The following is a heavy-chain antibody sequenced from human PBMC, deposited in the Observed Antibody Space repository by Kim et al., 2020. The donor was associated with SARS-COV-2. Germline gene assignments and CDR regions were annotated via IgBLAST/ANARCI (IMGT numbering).Heavy chain of an antibody. Sequence: SETLSLTCTVSGGSISSGGYYWSWIRQHPGKGLEWIGYIYYSGSTYYNPSLKSRVTISVDTSKNQFSLKLSSVTAADTAVYYCVFGELLYQFDYWGQGTLVTVSS. CDR1: GGSISSGGYY. CDR2: IYYSGST. J-gene: IGHJ4*02. V-gene: IGHV4-31*03. CDR3: VFGELLYQFDY. D-gene: IGHD3-10*01.